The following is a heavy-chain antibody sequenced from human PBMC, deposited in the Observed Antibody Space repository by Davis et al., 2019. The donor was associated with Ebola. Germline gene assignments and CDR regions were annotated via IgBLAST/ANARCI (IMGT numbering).Heavy chain of an antibody. CDR1: GFTFSSYG. V-gene: IGHV3-30*18. CDR3: AKDPHHSYGYGY. J-gene: IGHJ4*02. D-gene: IGHD5-18*01. CDR2: ISYDGSNK. Sequence: GESLKISCAASGFTFSSYGMHWVRQAPGKGLEWVAVISYDGSNKYYADSVKGRFTISRDNSKNTLYLQMNSLRAEDTAVYYCAKDPHHSYGYGYWGQGTLVTVSS.